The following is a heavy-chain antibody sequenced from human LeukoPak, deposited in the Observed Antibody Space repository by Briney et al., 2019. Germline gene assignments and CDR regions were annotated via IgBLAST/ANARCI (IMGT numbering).Heavy chain of an antibody. Sequence: SETLSLTCAVYGGSFSGYYWSWIRQPPGKGLEWIGEINHSGSTNYNPSLKSRVTISVDTSKNQFSLKLSSVTAADTAVYYCARAYYGSGSPSPYYYYGMDVWGQGTTVTVSS. V-gene: IGHV4-34*01. CDR1: GGSFSGYY. CDR3: ARAYYGSGSPSPYYYYGMDV. D-gene: IGHD3-10*01. J-gene: IGHJ6*02. CDR2: INHSGST.